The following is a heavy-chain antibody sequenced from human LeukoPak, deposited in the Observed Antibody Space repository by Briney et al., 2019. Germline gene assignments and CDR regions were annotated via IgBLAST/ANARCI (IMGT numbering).Heavy chain of an antibody. J-gene: IGHJ4*02. Sequence: PSETLSLTCTVSGGSISSSSYYWGWIRQPPGKGLEWIGSIYYSGSTYYNPSLKSRVTISVDTSKNQFSLKLSSVTAADTAVYYCARHYYGSGSFMSDYWGQGTLVTVSS. CDR1: GGSISSSSYY. CDR3: ARHYYGSGSFMSDY. V-gene: IGHV4-39*01. CDR2: IYYSGST. D-gene: IGHD3-10*01.